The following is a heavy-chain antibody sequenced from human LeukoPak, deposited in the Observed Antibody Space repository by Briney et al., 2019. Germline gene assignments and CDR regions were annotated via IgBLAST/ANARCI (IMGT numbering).Heavy chain of an antibody. J-gene: IGHJ4*02. CDR1: GFTFGKYW. Sequence: GSLRLSCVASGFTFGKYWMSWVRQAPGKGLEWVANIKLDGSEENYVDSVKGRFTISRDNAKNSLYLQMNSLRAEDTALYYCAKDQRIAAAGILDYWGQGTLVTVSS. CDR3: AKDQRIAAAGILDY. V-gene: IGHV3-7*03. CDR2: IKLDGSEE. D-gene: IGHD6-13*01.